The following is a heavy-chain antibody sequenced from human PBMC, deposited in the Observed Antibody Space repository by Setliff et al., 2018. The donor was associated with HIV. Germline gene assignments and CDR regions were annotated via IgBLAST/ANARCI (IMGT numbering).Heavy chain of an antibody. Sequence: SETLSLTCTVSGGSISGYHWNWLRQTPGKGLEWIGYIYTSRGTNYNHSLRTRVTTAVGTSKNQFSLRLSSVTAADTALYYCVRSRITMVRGVIIGHNWFDPWGQGILVTVSS. J-gene: IGHJ5*02. CDR3: VRSRITMVRGVIIGHNWFDP. V-gene: IGHV4-4*08. D-gene: IGHD3-10*01. CDR1: GGSISGYH. CDR2: IYTSRGT.